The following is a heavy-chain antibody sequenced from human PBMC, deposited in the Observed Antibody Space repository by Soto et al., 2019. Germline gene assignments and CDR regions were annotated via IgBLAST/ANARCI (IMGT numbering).Heavy chain of an antibody. CDR3: AREEIYGYCTNDVCYRPFDY. CDR1: GFTFSSYS. J-gene: IGHJ4*02. D-gene: IGHD2-8*01. CDR2: ISSSSSTI. Sequence: GGSLRLSCAASGFTFSSYSMNWVRQAPGKGLEWVSYISSSSSTIYYADSVKGRFTISRDNAKNSLYLQMNSLRDEDTAVYYCAREEIYGYCTNDVCYRPFDYWGQGTLVTVSS. V-gene: IGHV3-48*02.